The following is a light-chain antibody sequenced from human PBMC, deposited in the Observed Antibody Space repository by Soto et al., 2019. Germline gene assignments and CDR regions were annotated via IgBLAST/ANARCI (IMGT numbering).Light chain of an antibody. V-gene: IGKV3-20*01. J-gene: IGKJ1*01. Sequence: EIVLTQSPSTLSLSPGEKAPLSCRATQSVSSNYLAWYQQKPGQAPRPLIYGASSRAIGIPDRFSGSGSGTDFTLTISRLEPEDFAVYYCQQYGSLPWTFGQGTKV. CDR3: QQYGSLPWT. CDR2: GAS. CDR1: QSVSSNY.